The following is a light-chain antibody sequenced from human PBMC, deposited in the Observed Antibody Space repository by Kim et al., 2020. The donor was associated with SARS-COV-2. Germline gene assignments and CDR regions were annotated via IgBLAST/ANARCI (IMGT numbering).Light chain of an antibody. CDR3: QHYNTCLFT. CDR2: EAP. V-gene: IGKV3-15*01. Sequence: VSPRDRAPPPCRASQRITRSLAWSQQNPGQAPRFLMKEAPTRAPAIQTSFSGSGSGTEFTLTIRSLQSEDFQVNSCQHYNTCLFTFCAGGQVYI. CDR1: QRITRS. J-gene: IGKJ3*01.